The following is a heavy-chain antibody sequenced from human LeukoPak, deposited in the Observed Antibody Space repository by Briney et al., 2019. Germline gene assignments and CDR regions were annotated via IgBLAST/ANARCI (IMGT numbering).Heavy chain of an antibody. CDR1: GFTFSGST. Sequence: TGGSLRLSCAASGFTFSGSTVHWVRQASGKGLDWVGHIRTKANNYAIAYAASVKVRFTISRDDSKNTAYLQMNSLKIEDTAVYYCSRHEALPGDYWGQGTLVTVSS. CDR3: SRHEALPGDY. V-gene: IGHV3-73*01. CDR2: IRTKANNYAI. J-gene: IGHJ4*02. D-gene: IGHD2-21*02.